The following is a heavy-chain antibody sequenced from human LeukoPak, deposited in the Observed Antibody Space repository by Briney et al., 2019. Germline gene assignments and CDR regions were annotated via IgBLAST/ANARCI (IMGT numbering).Heavy chain of an antibody. CDR2: INPSGGST. D-gene: IGHD2-2*01. CDR3: ARDFVPAAIPWFDP. Sequence: ASVKVSCKASGYTFTSYYMHWVRQAPGQGLEWMGIINPSGGSTSYAQKFQGRVTMTRDTSISTAYMELSRLRSDDTAVYYCARDFVPAAIPWFDPWGQGTLVTVSS. J-gene: IGHJ5*02. CDR1: GYTFTSYY. V-gene: IGHV1-46*01.